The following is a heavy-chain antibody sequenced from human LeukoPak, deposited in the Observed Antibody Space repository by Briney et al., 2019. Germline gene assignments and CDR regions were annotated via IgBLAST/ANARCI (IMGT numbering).Heavy chain of an antibody. CDR1: GFTFSSYS. CDR2: ISSSSSTI. Sequence: GGSLRLSCAASGFTFSSYSMNWVRQAPGKGLEWVSYISSSSSTIYYADSVKGRFTISRDNAKNSLYLQMNSLRAEDTAVYYCASVAAGTTPYCGGDCHDYWGQGTLVTVS. D-gene: IGHD2-21*02. CDR3: ASVAAGTTPYCGGDCHDY. V-gene: IGHV3-48*01. J-gene: IGHJ4*02.